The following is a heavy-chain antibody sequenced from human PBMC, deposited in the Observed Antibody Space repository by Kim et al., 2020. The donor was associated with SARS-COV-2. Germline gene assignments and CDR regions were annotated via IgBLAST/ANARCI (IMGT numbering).Heavy chain of an antibody. CDR2: IIPIFGTA. CDR3: ARLKGAAAGSPFDY. Sequence: SVKVSCKASGGTFSSYAISWVRQAPGQGLEWMGGIIPIFGTANYAQKFQGRVTITADESTSTAYMELSSLRSEDTAVYYCARLKGAAAGSPFDYWGQGTLVTVSS. V-gene: IGHV1-69*13. J-gene: IGHJ4*02. CDR1: GGTFSSYA. D-gene: IGHD6-13*01.